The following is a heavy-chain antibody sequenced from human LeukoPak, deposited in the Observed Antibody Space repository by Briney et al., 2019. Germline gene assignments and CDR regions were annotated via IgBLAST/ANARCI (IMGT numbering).Heavy chain of an antibody. D-gene: IGHD3-10*01. CDR2: IDHSGST. V-gene: IGHV4-34*01. CDR3: AKSRSGSYYGVPNWFDP. Sequence: PSETLSLTCAVYGGSFSGYYWSWIRQPPGKGLEWIGEIDHSGSTNYNPSLKSRVTISVDTPKNQFSLKLTSVTAADTAVYYCAKSRSGSYYGVPNWFDPWGQGTLVTVSS. J-gene: IGHJ5*02. CDR1: GGSFSGYY.